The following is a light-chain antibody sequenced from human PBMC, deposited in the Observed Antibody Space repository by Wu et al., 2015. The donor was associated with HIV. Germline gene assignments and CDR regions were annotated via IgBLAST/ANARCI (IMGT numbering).Light chain of an antibody. CDR1: QGISSY. V-gene: IGKV1-8*01. J-gene: IGKJ1*01. CDR3: QKYNTAPWT. CDR2: AAS. Sequence: ATRMTQSPSSLSASAGDRVTITCRASQGISSYLAWYQQKSGKAPKLLISAASTLQSAVPSRFSGSGSGTDFTLTISSLQPEDVATYYCQKYNTAPWTFGQGTKVEMK.